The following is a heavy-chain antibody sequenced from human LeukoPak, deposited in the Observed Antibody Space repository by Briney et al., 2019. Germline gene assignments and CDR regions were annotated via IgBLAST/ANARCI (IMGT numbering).Heavy chain of an antibody. CDR3: ARDLKGTFPTYGMDV. CDR1: GFTFSSYS. CDR2: ISSSSSYI. V-gene: IGHV3-21*01. D-gene: IGHD2/OR15-2a*01. J-gene: IGHJ6*02. Sequence: GGSLRLSCAASGFTFSSYSMNWVRQAPGKGLEWVSSISSSSSYIYYADSVKGRFTISRDNAKNSLYLQMNSLRAEDTAVYYCARDLKGTFPTYGMDVWGQGTTVTVSS.